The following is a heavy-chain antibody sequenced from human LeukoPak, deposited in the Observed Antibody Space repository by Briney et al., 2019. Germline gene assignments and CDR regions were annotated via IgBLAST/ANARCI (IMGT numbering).Heavy chain of an antibody. Sequence: GASVTVSCKASGGTFSSYAISWVRQAPGQGLEWMGGIIPIFGTANYAQKFQGRVTITADESTSTAYMELSSLRSEDTAVYYCARERVGSYLFDYWGQGTLVTVSS. D-gene: IGHD1-26*01. V-gene: IGHV1-69*13. CDR1: GGTFSSYA. CDR3: ARERVGSYLFDY. CDR2: IIPIFGTA. J-gene: IGHJ4*02.